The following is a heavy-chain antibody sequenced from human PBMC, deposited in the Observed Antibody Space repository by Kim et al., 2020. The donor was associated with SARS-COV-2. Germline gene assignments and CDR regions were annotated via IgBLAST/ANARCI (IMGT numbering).Heavy chain of an antibody. D-gene: IGHD6-13*01. CDR2: IKSNASGKAT. CDR3: TTLISAAGRGY. J-gene: IGHJ4*02. Sequence: GGSLRLSCAASGFPFSNDGMHWVRQAPGRGLEWVALIKSNASGKATDYAAPVRCRFTISRDDSTNTLQLQMNRVETEDTGVYYCTTLISAAGRGYWGQGTLVTVSS. V-gene: IGHV3-15*01. CDR1: GFPFSNDG.